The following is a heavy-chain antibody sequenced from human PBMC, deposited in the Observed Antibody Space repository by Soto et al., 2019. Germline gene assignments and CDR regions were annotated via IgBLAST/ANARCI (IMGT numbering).Heavy chain of an antibody. Sequence: GGSLRLSGAPSGFTFSSYAIGWVRQAPGKGLEWVSAISGSGGSTYYADSVKGRFTISRDNSKNTLYLQMNSLRAEDTAVYYCAKELYSYVDYWGQGTLVTVSS. CDR1: GFTFSSYA. CDR3: AKELYSYVDY. J-gene: IGHJ4*02. D-gene: IGHD5-18*01. V-gene: IGHV3-23*01. CDR2: ISGSGGST.